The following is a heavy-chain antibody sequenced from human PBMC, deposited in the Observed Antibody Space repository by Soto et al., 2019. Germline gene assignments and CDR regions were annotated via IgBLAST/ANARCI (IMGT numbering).Heavy chain of an antibody. Sequence: QVQLVESGGGVVQPGRSLRLSCAASGFTFSSYGMHWVRQAPGKGLEGVAVIWYDGSNKYYADSVKGRFTISRDNSKNTLYLQMNSLRAEDTAVYYCARDQEEVMITCGGVIVGGSPAFDIWGQGTMVTVSS. CDR1: GFTFSSYG. CDR2: IWYDGSNK. D-gene: IGHD3-16*02. V-gene: IGHV3-33*01. J-gene: IGHJ3*02. CDR3: ARDQEEVMITCGGVIVGGSPAFDI.